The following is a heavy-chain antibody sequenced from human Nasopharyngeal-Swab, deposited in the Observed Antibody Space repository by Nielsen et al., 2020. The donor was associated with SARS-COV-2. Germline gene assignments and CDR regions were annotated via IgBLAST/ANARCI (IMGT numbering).Heavy chain of an antibody. CDR2: ISYDGSNK. V-gene: IGHV3-30-3*01. Sequence: GESLKISCAASGFTFSSYAMHWVRQAPGKGLECVAVISYDGSNKYYADSVKGRLTIPRDNSKNTLSLQMNSLRAEDTAVYYCASSPLDSSGYYYGLDYWGQGTLVTVSS. CDR3: ASSPLDSSGYYYGLDY. D-gene: IGHD3-22*01. J-gene: IGHJ4*02. CDR1: GFTFSSYA.